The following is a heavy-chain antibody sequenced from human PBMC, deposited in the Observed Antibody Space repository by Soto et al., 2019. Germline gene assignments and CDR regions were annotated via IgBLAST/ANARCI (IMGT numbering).Heavy chain of an antibody. Sequence: PGGSLRLSCAAAPFTFSSDSMNWVRQPPGKGLEWVSCSCSTCTYRYYGDSVRGRFSISRDNGKNSLYLQMSSLRAEDTAVYYCATGRTGVAGAGSEYWGRGPRVAASS. V-gene: IGHV3-21*05. D-gene: IGHD6-13*01. CDR2: SCSTCTYR. CDR3: ATGRTGVAGAGSEY. J-gene: IGHJ4*02. CDR1: PFTFSSDS.